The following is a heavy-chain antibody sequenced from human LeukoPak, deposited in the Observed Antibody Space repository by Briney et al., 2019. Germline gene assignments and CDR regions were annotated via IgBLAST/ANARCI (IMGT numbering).Heavy chain of an antibody. Sequence: GASVKVSCKTSGYSFTNYGITWVGQAPGQGLEWMGWISGDNSKTFYAQKFQGRVTMTRDMSTSTVYMELSSLRSEDTAIYYCARVGRGVPGAIAAVKGFDYWGQGTLVTVSS. J-gene: IGHJ4*02. CDR3: ARVGRGVPGAIAAVKGFDY. V-gene: IGHV1-18*01. CDR1: GYSFTNYG. CDR2: ISGDNSKT. D-gene: IGHD6-13*01.